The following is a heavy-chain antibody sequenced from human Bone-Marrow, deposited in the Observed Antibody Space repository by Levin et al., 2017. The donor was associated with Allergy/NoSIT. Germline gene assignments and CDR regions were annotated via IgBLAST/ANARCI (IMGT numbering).Heavy chain of an antibody. CDR1: GFNFSSYA. CDR3: AREVNGLFDY. V-gene: IGHV3-48*01. J-gene: IGHJ4*02. Sequence: PGGSLRLSCAASGFNFSSYALNWVRQAPGKGLDWVSFISGRGSKIYYADSVEGRFTISRDSAKNSLYLQMDSLRVEDTAFYYCAREVNGLFDYWGLGTLVIVSS. D-gene: IGHD2-8*01. CDR2: ISGRGSKI.